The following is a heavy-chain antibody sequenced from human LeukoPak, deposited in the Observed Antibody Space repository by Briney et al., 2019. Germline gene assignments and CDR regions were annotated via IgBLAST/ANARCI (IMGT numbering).Heavy chain of an antibody. CDR2: IYASGST. J-gene: IGHJ6*03. D-gene: IGHD6-19*01. V-gene: IGHV4-4*07. CDR3: AGRSAVAGTGYYYMDV. CDR1: GGSISSYY. Sequence: PSETLSLTCTVSGGSISSYYWSWIRQPAGKGLEWIGRIYASGSTNYNPSLKSRVTMSVDTSKNQFSLKLSSVTAADTAVYYCAGRSAVAGTGYYYMDVWGKGTTVTVSS.